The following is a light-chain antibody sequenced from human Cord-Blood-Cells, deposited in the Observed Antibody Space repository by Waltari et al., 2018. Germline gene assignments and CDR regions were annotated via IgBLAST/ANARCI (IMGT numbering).Light chain of an antibody. Sequence: DIQLTQYPSSLYASVGAGVTITCRASQSISSYLNLDQQKPGKAPKLLIYAASSLQSGVPSRFSGSGSGTDFTLTISSLQPEDFATYYCQQSYSTTWTFGQVTKVEIK. J-gene: IGKJ1*01. CDR2: AAS. CDR3: QQSYSTTWT. V-gene: IGKV1-39*01. CDR1: QSISSY.